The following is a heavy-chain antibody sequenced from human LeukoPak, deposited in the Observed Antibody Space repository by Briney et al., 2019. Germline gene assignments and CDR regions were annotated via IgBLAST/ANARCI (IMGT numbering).Heavy chain of an antibody. D-gene: IGHD1-14*01. Sequence: PGGSLRLSCAASGFMFSSNWMSWVRLAPGQGLEWVANIKEDGTETYYVDSVKGRFTISRDNAKNSLYLQMNSLRVEDTAVYYCAKEDRSLQTYWGQGTLVTVSS. CDR3: AKEDRSLQTY. V-gene: IGHV3-7*03. J-gene: IGHJ4*02. CDR1: GFMFSSNW. CDR2: IKEDGTET.